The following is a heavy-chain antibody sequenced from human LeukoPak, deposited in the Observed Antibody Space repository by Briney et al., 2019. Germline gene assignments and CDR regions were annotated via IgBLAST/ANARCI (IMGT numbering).Heavy chain of an antibody. Sequence: GGSLRLSCAASGFIFNYYWMHWVRQAPGKGLVWVSRINSDGSSRNYADSVKGRFTISRDNAKNTLYLQMNSLRAKDTAVYYCASSSSHRIAAGGDYWGQGTLVTVSS. CDR1: GFIFNYYW. D-gene: IGHD6-13*01. CDR2: INSDGSSR. J-gene: IGHJ4*02. CDR3: ASSSSHRIAAGGDY. V-gene: IGHV3-74*01.